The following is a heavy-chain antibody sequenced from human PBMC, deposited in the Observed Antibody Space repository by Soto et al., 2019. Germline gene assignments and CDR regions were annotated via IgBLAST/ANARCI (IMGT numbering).Heavy chain of an antibody. CDR2: INAGNGNT. CDR3: ARGASPLIDY. D-gene: IGHD1-26*01. Sequence: GASVKVSCKAPRYTFTSYAMHWPRQAPGQRLEWMGWINAGNGNTKYSQKFQGRVTVTRDTSASTAYMELSSLRSEDTAVYYCARGASPLIDYWGQGTLVIVSS. V-gene: IGHV1-3*01. J-gene: IGHJ4*02. CDR1: RYTFTSYA.